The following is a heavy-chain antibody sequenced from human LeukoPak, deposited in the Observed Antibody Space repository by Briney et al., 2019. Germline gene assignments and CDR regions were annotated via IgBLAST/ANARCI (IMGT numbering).Heavy chain of an antibody. J-gene: IGHJ5*02. CDR3: ARGRRHIVVVVAATHNWFDP. Sequence: SETLSLTCAVYGGSFSGYYWSWIRQPPGKGLEWSGEINHSGSTNYNPSLKSRVTISVDTSKNQFSLKLSSVTAADTAVYYCARGRRHIVVVVAATHNWFDPWGQGTLVTVSS. CDR1: GGSFSGYY. D-gene: IGHD2-15*01. CDR2: INHSGST. V-gene: IGHV4-34*01.